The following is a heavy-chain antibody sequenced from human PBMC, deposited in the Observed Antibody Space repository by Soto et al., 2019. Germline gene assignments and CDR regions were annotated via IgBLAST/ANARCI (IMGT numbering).Heavy chain of an antibody. CDR3: ARDGPPADFRSGGYWFDP. J-gene: IGHJ5*02. D-gene: IGHD3-3*01. CDR1: GCTFSTFG. V-gene: IGHV3-30-3*01. CDR2: ISHDGRIE. Sequence: GGSLRLSCAASGCTFSTFGLHWVRQAPGEGLECVALISHDGRIENYADSLKGRFTISRDNSKNTRYMQMDSLRLEDTGVYYRARDGPPADFRSGGYWFDPWGPGTQVTVSS.